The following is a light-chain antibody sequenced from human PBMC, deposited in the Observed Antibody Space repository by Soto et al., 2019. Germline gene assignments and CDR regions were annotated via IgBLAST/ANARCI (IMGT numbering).Light chain of an antibody. CDR3: QAYKTAPVT. Sequence: GDSVTITCRASQDISDRLAWYQQKPGKVPKLLIYHTSTLQSGVPSRFSGSGSGTDFTLTISSLQAEDFATYHCQAYKTAPVTFGGGTKVE. CDR2: HTS. CDR1: QDISDR. J-gene: IGKJ4*01. V-gene: IGKV1-27*01.